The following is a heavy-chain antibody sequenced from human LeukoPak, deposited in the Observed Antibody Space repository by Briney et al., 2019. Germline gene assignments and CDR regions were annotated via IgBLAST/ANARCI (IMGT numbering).Heavy chain of an antibody. J-gene: IGHJ4*02. CDR2: ISWNSGSI. D-gene: IGHD6-19*01. CDR3: AKDMGSGWPRGTDY. Sequence: QTGGSLRLSCAASGFTFDDYAMHWVRQAPGKGLEWVSGISWNSGSIGYADSVKGRFTISRDNAKNSLYLQMNSLRAEDTALYYCAKDMGSGWPRGTDYWGQGTLVTVSS. CDR1: GFTFDDYA. V-gene: IGHV3-9*01.